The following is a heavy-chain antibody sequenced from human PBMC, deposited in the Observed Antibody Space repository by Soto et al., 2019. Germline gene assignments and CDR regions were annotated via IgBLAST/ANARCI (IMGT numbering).Heavy chain of an antibody. V-gene: IGHV4-61*01. CDR2: IYYSGST. CDR3: ASHSNFWSGYYTAHFDY. J-gene: IGHJ4*02. D-gene: IGHD3-3*01. CDR1: GGSVSSGSYY. Sequence: PSETLSLTCTVSGGSVSSGSYYWSWIRQPPGKGLEWIGYIYYSGSTNYNPSLKSRATISVDTSKNQFSLKLSSVTAADTAVYYCASHSNFWSGYYTAHFDYWGQGTLVTVSS.